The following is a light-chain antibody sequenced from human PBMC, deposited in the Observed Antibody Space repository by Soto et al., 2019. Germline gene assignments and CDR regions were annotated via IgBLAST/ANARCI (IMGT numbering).Light chain of an antibody. CDR1: QSVSTLF. Sequence: EIVLTQSPGTLSLSPGEGATLSCRASQSVSTLFFAWYQQKPGQAPRLLIYGASSRATGIPDRFSGSGSGTDFTLTISRLEPEDFAVYYCQQYGSTSWTFGQGTKVEIK. CDR3: QQYGSTSWT. V-gene: IGKV3-20*01. CDR2: GAS. J-gene: IGKJ1*01.